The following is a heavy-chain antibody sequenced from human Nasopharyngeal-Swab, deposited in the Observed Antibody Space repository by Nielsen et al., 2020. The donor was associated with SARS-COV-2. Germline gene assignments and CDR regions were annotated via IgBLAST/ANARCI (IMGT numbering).Heavy chain of an antibody. CDR3: ARLTAMVNRGDYYYGMDV. D-gene: IGHD5-18*01. CDR2: INPSGGST. J-gene: IGHJ6*02. V-gene: IGHV1-46*01. Sequence: ASVTVSCKASGYTFTSYYMHWVRQPPAQGLEWMGIINPSGGSTSYAQKFQGRVTMTRDTSTSTVYMELSSLRSEDTAVYYCARLTAMVNRGDYYYGMDVWGQGTTVTVSS. CDR1: GYTFTSYY.